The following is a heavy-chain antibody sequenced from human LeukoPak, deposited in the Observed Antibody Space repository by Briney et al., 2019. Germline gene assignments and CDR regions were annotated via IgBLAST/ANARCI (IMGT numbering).Heavy chain of an antibody. J-gene: IGHJ4*02. V-gene: IGHV4-59*08. Sequence: PSETLSLTCTVSGGSISSYYWSWIRQPPGKGLEWIGYIYYSGGTNYNPSLKSRVTISVDTSKNQFSLKLSSVTAADTAVYYCARSITMVRGGWGYWGQGTLVAVSS. CDR1: GGSISSYY. CDR2: IYYSGGT. D-gene: IGHD3-10*01. CDR3: ARSITMVRGGWGY.